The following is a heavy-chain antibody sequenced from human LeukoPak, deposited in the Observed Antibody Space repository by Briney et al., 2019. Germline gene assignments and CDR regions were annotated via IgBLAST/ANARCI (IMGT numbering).Heavy chain of an antibody. CDR2: IYGGGST. Sequence: GGSLRLSCAASGFTVSSTYMSWVRQAPGKGLEWVSIIYGGGSTYYAESVKGRFTISRDISKNSLYQQINSLGAEDTAVYYRARVRPYCSSTNCCPSNFEYWGQGTLATVSS. V-gene: IGHV3-53*01. CDR1: GFTVSSTY. J-gene: IGHJ4*02. CDR3: ARVRPYCSSTNCCPSNFEY. D-gene: IGHD2-2*01.